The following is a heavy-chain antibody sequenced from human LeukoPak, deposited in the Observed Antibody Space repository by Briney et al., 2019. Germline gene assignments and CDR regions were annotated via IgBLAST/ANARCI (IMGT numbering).Heavy chain of an antibody. D-gene: IGHD6-13*01. V-gene: IGHV3-23*01. Sequence: GGSLRLSCAASGFTFSSYAMSWVRQAPGKGLEWVSAISGSGGSTYYADSVKGRFTISRDNSKNTLYLQMNSLRAEDTAVYYCAKDRDPPSSSWFYDAFDIWGQGTMVTVSS. CDR2: ISGSGGST. CDR3: AKDRDPPSSSWFYDAFDI. J-gene: IGHJ3*02. CDR1: GFTFSSYA.